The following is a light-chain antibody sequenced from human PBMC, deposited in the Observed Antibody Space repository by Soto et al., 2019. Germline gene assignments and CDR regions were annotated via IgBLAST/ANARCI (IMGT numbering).Light chain of an antibody. CDR3: AAWDDNLNGPL. CDR2: SDD. J-gene: IGLJ3*02. V-gene: IGLV1-44*01. CDR1: NSNIGRYS. Sequence: QSVLTQPPSLSGPPGQRVTISCSGSNSNIGRYSVNWYQHFPGTAPKILIYSDDERPSGVPDRFSGSKSGTSACLAISGLQSEDEAEYYCAAWDDNLNGPLFGGGTKLTVL.